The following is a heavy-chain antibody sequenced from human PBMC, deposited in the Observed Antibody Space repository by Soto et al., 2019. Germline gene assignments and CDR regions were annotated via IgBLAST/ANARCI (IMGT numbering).Heavy chain of an antibody. Sequence: EVQLVESGGGLVKPGGSLRLTCAASGFTFSSYSMNWVRQAPGKGLEWVSSISSSSSYIYYADSVKGRFTISRDNAKNSLYLQMNSLRAEDTAVYYCARDIGVAIWFGEIYPVGYFDYWGQGTLVTVSS. J-gene: IGHJ4*02. CDR1: GFTFSSYS. CDR2: ISSSSSYI. D-gene: IGHD3-10*01. V-gene: IGHV3-21*01. CDR3: ARDIGVAIWFGEIYPVGYFDY.